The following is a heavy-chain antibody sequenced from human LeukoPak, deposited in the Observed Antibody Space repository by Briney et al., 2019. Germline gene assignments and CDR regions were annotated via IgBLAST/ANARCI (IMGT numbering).Heavy chain of an antibody. CDR3: ARTSTVTTAMHY. J-gene: IGHJ4*02. CDR1: GGSVSSGSYY. D-gene: IGHD4-17*01. V-gene: IGHV4-61*01. Sequence: SETLSLTCTVSGGSVSSGSYYWSWIRQPPGKGREWIGYIYYSGSTNYNPSLKSRVTISVDTSKNQFSLKLSSVTAADTAVYYCARTSTVTTAMHYWGQGTLVTVSS. CDR2: IYYSGST.